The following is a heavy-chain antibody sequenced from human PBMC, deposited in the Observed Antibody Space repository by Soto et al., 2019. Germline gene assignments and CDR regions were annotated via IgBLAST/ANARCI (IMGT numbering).Heavy chain of an antibody. Sequence: PSETLSLTCAVSGGSFSGYYGSWVRQPPGKGLEWIGDINQSGGTNYNPSLKSRVTISVDTSKNQFSLSLSSVTAADTAIYYCAKFKNSYYYGLDVWGQGTAVTVSS. V-gene: IGHV4-34*01. CDR3: AKFKNSYYYGLDV. CDR2: INQSGGT. CDR1: GGSFSGYY. J-gene: IGHJ6*02.